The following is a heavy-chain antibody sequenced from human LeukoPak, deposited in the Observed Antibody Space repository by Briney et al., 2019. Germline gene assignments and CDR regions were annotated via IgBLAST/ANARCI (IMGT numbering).Heavy chain of an antibody. Sequence: GSVKVSCKASGYTFTGYYMHWVRQAPGQGLEWMGWINPKSGGTNYAQKFQGRVTMTRDTSISTVYMEMSRLRSDDTAVYYCARVVGALLDWGQGTLVTVSS. V-gene: IGHV1-2*02. J-gene: IGHJ4*02. D-gene: IGHD1-26*01. CDR1: GYTFTGYY. CDR3: ARVVGALLD. CDR2: INPKSGGT.